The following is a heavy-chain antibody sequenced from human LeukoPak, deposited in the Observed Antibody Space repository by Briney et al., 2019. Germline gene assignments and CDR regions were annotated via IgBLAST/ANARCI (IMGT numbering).Heavy chain of an antibody. CDR1: GGSISSSSYY. V-gene: IGHV4-39*07. J-gene: IGHJ4*02. CDR3: ARTRYYYNSRSYGAPYYFDY. Sequence: ETLSLTCTVSGGSISSSSYYWGWIRQPPGKGLEWIGSIYYSGSTYYNPSLKSRVTISVDTPKNQFSLKLSSVTAADTAVYYCARTRYYYNSRSYGAPYYFDYWGQGTLVTVSS. CDR2: IYYSGST. D-gene: IGHD3-10*01.